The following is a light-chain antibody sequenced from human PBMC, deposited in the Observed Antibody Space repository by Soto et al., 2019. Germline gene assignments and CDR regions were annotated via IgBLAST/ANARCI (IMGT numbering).Light chain of an antibody. CDR1: ESVSSH. Sequence: EIVVTQSPATLSVSPGERATLSCRTSESVSSHVAWYQQKPGQAPRLLIHGASTRATAITARFSGSGSGTEFTLTIISLQSEDLAVYHCQQYNNWPGWTFGQGTKVEIK. CDR3: QQYNNWPGWT. J-gene: IGKJ1*01. V-gene: IGKV3-15*01. CDR2: GAS.